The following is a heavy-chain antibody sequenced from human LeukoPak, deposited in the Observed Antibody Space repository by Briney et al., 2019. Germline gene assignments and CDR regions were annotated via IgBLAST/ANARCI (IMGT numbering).Heavy chain of an antibody. Sequence: PSETPSLTCAVYGGSFSGYYWSWIRQPPRKGLEWIGEINHSGSTNYNPSLKSRVTISVDTSKNQFSLKLSSVTAADTAVYYCARGRGIQLWSGGYYFDYWGQGTLVTVSS. CDR2: INHSGST. D-gene: IGHD5-18*01. J-gene: IGHJ4*02. CDR3: ARGRGIQLWSGGYYFDY. V-gene: IGHV4-34*01. CDR1: GGSFSGYY.